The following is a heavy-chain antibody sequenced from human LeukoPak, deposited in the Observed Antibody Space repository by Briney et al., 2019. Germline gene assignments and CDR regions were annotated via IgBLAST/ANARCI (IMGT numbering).Heavy chain of an antibody. V-gene: IGHV3-23*01. Sequence: GGSLRLSCAASGFTFSSYGMSWVRQAPGKGLEWVSAISGSGGSTYYADSVKGRFTISRDNSKNTLYLQMNSLRAEDTALYYCARCRSGGSCYRDVFDIWGQGTMVTVSS. CDR2: ISGSGGST. D-gene: IGHD2-15*01. CDR1: GFTFSSYG. CDR3: ARCRSGGSCYRDVFDI. J-gene: IGHJ3*02.